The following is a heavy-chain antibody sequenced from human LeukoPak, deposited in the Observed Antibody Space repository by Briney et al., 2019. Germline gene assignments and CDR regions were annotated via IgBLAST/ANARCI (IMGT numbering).Heavy chain of an antibody. CDR2: ISSSSSYI. V-gene: IGHV3-21*01. CDR1: GFTFSSYS. Sequence: PGGSLRLSCAASGFTFSSYSMNWVRQAPGKGLEWVSSISSSSSYIYYADSVKGRFTISRDNAKNSLYLQMNSLRAEDTAVYYCANVRYSSSWYQNDYWGQGTLVTVSS. CDR3: ANVRYSSSWYQNDY. D-gene: IGHD6-13*01. J-gene: IGHJ4*02.